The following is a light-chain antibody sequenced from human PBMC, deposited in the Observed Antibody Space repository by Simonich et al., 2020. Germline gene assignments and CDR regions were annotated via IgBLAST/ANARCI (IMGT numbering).Light chain of an antibody. J-gene: IGKJ5*01. CDR3: QQRSNWPIT. Sequence: EIVLTQSPATLSLSPGERATPSCRASQSVGSYLAWYQQKPGQAPRLLIYDASNRATGIPARFSGSGSGTDFTLTISSLEPEDFAVYDCQQRSNWPITFGQGTRLEIK. CDR1: QSVGSY. CDR2: DAS. V-gene: IGKV3-11*01.